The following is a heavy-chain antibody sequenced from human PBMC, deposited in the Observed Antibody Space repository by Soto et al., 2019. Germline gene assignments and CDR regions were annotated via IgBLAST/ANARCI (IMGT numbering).Heavy chain of an antibody. J-gene: IGHJ6*02. CDR3: ARDRSSTWRRAMDV. CDR2: IIPIFDTP. D-gene: IGHD6-13*01. V-gene: IGHV1-69*06. Sequence: QLQLVQSGAEVKKPGSSVKVSCKASGGTFNSHAISWVRQAPGQGLEWMGGIIPIFDTPNYAQKFQGRVTITADKSTITVCMELSRLRYEDTAVYYCARDRSSTWRRAMDVWCHGTTVTVSS. CDR1: GGTFNSHA.